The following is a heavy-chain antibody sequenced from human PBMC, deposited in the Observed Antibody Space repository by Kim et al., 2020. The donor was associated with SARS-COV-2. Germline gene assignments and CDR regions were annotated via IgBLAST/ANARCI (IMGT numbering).Heavy chain of an antibody. CDR2: INNAGNSI. D-gene: IGHD2-2*01. Sequence: GGSLRLSCAASGLSFSSYAMNWVRQAPGKGLEWVAGINNAGNSIYRADSIKGRFTISRDNSKNTMYLEMNSLRAEDTARHYCAKGPNRYQGMDSWGQGT. CDR3: AKGPNRYQGMDS. J-gene: IGHJ6*02. CDR1: GLSFSSYA. V-gene: IGHV3-23*03.